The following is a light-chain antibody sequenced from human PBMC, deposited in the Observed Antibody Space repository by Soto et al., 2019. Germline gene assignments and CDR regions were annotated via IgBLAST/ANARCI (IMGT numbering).Light chain of an antibody. V-gene: IGLV2-14*03. Sequence: QSVLTQPASVSGSPGQSIAISCPGTSTDVGAYNYVSWYQQHPGKAPKLMIYDVTNRPSGVSDRFSGSKSGNTASPTISGLQAEDEGDYYCSSYTRSNTYVFGTGTKVTVL. J-gene: IGLJ1*01. CDR2: DVT. CDR3: SSYTRSNTYV. CDR1: STDVGAYNY.